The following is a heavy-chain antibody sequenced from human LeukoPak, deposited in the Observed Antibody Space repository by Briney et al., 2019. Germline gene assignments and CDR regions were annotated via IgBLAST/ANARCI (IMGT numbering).Heavy chain of an antibody. J-gene: IGHJ4*02. V-gene: IGHV3-7*01. CDR2: IKEDGSEK. CDR3: ARGSYFDY. CDR1: GFTFSTYW. Sequence: GGSLRLSCAASGFTFSTYWMSWVRQAPGKRLEWVANIKEDGSEKYYGDSVKGRFTISRDNAKNSLYLEMNSLRVEDTAVYYCARGSYFDYWGQGTLVTVSS.